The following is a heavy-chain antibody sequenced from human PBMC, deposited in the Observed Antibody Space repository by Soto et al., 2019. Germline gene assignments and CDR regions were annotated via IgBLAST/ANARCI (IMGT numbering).Heavy chain of an antibody. CDR3: AKDRSSGWGRLDYFDY. V-gene: IGHV3-23*01. J-gene: IGHJ4*02. CDR1: GFTFSSYA. D-gene: IGHD6-19*01. CDR2: ISGSGGST. Sequence: GGSLRLSCAASGFTFSSYAMSWVRQAPGKGLEWVSAISGSGGSTYYADSVKGRFTISRDNSKNTLYLQMNSLRAEDTAVYYCAKDRSSGWGRLDYFDYWGQGTLVTVSS.